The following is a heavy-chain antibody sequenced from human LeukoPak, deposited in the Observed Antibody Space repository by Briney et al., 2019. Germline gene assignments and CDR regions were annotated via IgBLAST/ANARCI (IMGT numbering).Heavy chain of an antibody. CDR1: GFTFSSYE. CDR3: ARDGRGYHYDRSPDY. Sequence: PGGSLRLSCAASGFTFSSYEMNWVRQAPGKGLEWVSYISSSGSTIYYADSVKGRFTISRDNAKNSLYLQMNSLRAEDTAVYYCARDGRGYHYDRSPDYWGQGTLVTVSS. V-gene: IGHV3-48*03. J-gene: IGHJ4*02. CDR2: ISSSGSTI. D-gene: IGHD3-22*01.